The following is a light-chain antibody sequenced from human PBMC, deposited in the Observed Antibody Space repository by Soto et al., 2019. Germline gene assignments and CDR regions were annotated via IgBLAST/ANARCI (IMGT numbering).Light chain of an antibody. V-gene: IGKV1-5*01. Sequence: DIQMTQSPSTLSASVGERVTITCRASQSTSSYLAWYQQKPGKAPKLLIYDASSLESGVPSRFSGSGSGTEFTLTISSLQPDDFATYYCQQYNSYPYTFGQGTRLEIK. CDR3: QQYNSYPYT. CDR2: DAS. J-gene: IGKJ5*01. CDR1: QSTSSY.